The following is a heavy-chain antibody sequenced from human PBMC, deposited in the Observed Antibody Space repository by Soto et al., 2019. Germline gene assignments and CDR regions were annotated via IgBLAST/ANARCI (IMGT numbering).Heavy chain of an antibody. CDR3: AKGDGGLRDNWKYYYYGFDV. D-gene: IGHD1-1*01. CDR2: IIPMYGTA. V-gene: IGHV1-69*14. J-gene: IGHJ6*02. CDR1: GGTFSRYA. Sequence: QVQLVQSGAEVKKPGSSVKVSCKASGGTFSRYAFSWVRQAPGQGPEWMGGIIPMYGTANYAQKLQGRVTIIADRSTNTVYMELSSLRSEDTAVYYCAKGDGGLRDNWKYYYYGFDVWGQGTSVTVSS.